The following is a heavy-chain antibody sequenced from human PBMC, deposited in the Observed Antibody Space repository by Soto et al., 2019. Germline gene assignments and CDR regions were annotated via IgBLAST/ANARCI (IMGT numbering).Heavy chain of an antibody. Sequence: GGSLRLSCAASGFTFSSYGMHWVRQAPGKGLEWVAVIWYDGSNKYYADSVKGRFTISRDNSKNTLYLQMNSLRAEDTAVYYCAREGGEEDIVCGFDYWGQGTLVTVSS. V-gene: IGHV3-33*01. D-gene: IGHD2-15*01. J-gene: IGHJ4*02. CDR1: GFTFSSYG. CDR3: AREGGEEDIVCGFDY. CDR2: IWYDGSNK.